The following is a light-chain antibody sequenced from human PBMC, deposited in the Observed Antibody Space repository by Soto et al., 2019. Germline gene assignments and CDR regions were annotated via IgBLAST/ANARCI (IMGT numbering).Light chain of an antibody. V-gene: IGKV3-20*01. CDR2: GAS. J-gene: IGKJ4*01. CDR1: QSVSGSS. CDR3: QQYGSLLT. Sequence: EIVLSQSPGTLSLSPGERATLSCRASQSVSGSSLAWYQQKPGQAPRLLIYGASSRATDIPDRFSGSGSGTDFTLTISRLEPEDFAVYFCQQYGSLLTFGGGTKVEIK.